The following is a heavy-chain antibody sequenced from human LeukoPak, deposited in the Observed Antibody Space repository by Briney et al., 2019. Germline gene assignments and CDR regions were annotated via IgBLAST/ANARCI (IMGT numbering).Heavy chain of an antibody. Sequence: GGSLRLSCASSGFTFSSYSMNWVRQAPGKGLEWVSYISSSSSTIYYADSVKGRFTISRDNAKNSLYLQMNSLRAEDTAVYYCARDSVLRFTNWFDPWGQGTLVTVSS. CDR2: ISSSSSTI. D-gene: IGHD3-3*01. CDR1: GFTFSSYS. J-gene: IGHJ5*02. CDR3: ARDSVLRFTNWFDP. V-gene: IGHV3-48*01.